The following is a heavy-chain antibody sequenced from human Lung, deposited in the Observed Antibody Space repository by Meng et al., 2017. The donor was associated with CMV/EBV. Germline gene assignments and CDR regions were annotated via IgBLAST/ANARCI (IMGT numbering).Heavy chain of an antibody. V-gene: IGHV3-7*01. J-gene: IGHJ4*02. D-gene: IGHD2-2*01. CDR3: ARDPRVKSYVVVPAASDY. Sequence: GGSLRLSCVASGFTFNTYWMSWVRQAPGKGLEWVANIKQDGSEKYYVGSVKGRFTISRDNAKNSLYLQMNSLRAEDTAVYYCARDPRVKSYVVVPAASDYWGQGTMVTVPQ. CDR2: IKQDGSEK. CDR1: GFTFNTYW.